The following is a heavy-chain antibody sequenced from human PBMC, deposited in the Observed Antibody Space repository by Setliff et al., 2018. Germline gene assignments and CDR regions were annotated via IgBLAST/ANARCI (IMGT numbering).Heavy chain of an antibody. J-gene: IGHJ4*02. V-gene: IGHV1-2*06. D-gene: IGHD1-26*01. CDR1: GYTFTGYY. CDR2: INPNSGGT. Sequence: ASVKVSCKASGYTFTGYYMHWVRQAPGQGLEWMGRINPNSGGTNYAQKFQGRVTMTRDTSISTAYMELSRLRSDDTAVYYCARDPRSGSYKGFDYWGQGTRVTVSS. CDR3: ARDPRSGSYKGFDY.